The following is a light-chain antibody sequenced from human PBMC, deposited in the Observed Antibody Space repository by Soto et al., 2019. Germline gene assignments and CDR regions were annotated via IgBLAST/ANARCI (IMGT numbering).Light chain of an antibody. J-gene: IGLJ2*01. CDR1: SSNIGARYD. Sequence: QSVLTQPPSVSGAPGQRVTISCTGSSSNIGARYDVHWYQCLPGTAPKLLIYGNTKRPSGVPDRFSGSKSGTSASLAITGLQAEDEADYYCQSYDGSLSGSVFGGGTKLTV. CDR2: GNT. V-gene: IGLV1-40*01. CDR3: QSYDGSLSGSV.